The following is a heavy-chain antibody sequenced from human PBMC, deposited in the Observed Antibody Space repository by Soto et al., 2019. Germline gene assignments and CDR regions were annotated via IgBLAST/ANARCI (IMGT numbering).Heavy chain of an antibody. D-gene: IGHD1-26*01. V-gene: IGHV3-33*01. J-gene: IGHJ5*02. CDR1: GFNFNNYG. CDR3: ARAGIVATTQLGWFDP. Sequence: QVQLVESGGGVVQPGRSLRLSCVASGFNFNNYGLHWVRQAPGKGLEWVAAIWPDGNIRQYPDSVKGRFTISRDNSKNALYLQMNSLSAEDSAVYYCARAGIVATTQLGWFDPWGQGTLVTVST. CDR2: IWPDGNIR.